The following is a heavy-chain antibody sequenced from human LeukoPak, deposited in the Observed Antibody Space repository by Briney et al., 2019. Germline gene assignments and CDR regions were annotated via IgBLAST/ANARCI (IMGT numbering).Heavy chain of an antibody. CDR3: ARVVLVGDAFDI. V-gene: IGHV4-59*01. Sequence: PSETLSLTCTVSGGSISSYYWSWIRQPPGKGLEWIGYIYYSGSTNYHPSLKSRVTISVDTSKNQFSLKLSSVTAADTAVYYCARVVLVGDAFDIWGQGTMVTVSS. CDR2: IYYSGST. CDR1: GGSISSYY. J-gene: IGHJ3*02.